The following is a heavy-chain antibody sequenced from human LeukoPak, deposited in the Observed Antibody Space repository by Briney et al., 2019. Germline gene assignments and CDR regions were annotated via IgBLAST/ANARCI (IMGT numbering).Heavy chain of an antibody. CDR2: IVPSGSIS. CDR1: GFSVSSNY. V-gene: IGHV3-53*01. CDR3: ARDLDWGAFDA. D-gene: IGHD3-9*01. Sequence: GSLRLSCAASGFSVSSNYMSWVRQAPGKGLEWVSGIVPSGSISYYADSVKGRFTISRDNSKNTVSLHMNSLRAEDTALYYCARDLDWGAFDAWGQGTLVTVSS. J-gene: IGHJ5*02.